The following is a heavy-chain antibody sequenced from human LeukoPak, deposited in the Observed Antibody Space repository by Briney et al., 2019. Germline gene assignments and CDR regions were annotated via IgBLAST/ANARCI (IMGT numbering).Heavy chain of an antibody. Sequence: GGTLRLSCAVSGLTVSSSFMSWVRQAPGKGLEWVSDIYSDALGGITNYADSVKGRFTISRDNSKNTLYLQMNSLRAEDTAVYYCAKDKTAGSYSFDYWGQGTLVTVSS. J-gene: IGHJ4*02. CDR2: IYSDALGGIT. V-gene: IGHV3-53*01. CDR3: AKDKTAGSYSFDY. CDR1: GLTVSSSF. D-gene: IGHD3-10*01.